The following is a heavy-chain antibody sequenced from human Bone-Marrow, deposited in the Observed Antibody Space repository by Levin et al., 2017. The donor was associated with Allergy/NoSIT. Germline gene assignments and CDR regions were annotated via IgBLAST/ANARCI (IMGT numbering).Heavy chain of an antibody. CDR1: GDSISSSY. V-gene: IGHV4-59*01. Sequence: SETLSLTCAVSGDSISSSYWSWIRQPPGKGLEWIGYIYENGNTNYNPSLKSRVSISVDTSKNQFSLKLTSVTAADTAVYSCARWETPMESFEYWGQGTVVTVSA. J-gene: IGHJ4*02. D-gene: IGHD3-10*01. CDR3: ARWETPMESFEY. CDR2: IYENGNT.